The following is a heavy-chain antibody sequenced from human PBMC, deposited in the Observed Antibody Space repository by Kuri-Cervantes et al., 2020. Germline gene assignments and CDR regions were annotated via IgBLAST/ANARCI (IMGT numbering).Heavy chain of an antibody. V-gene: IGHV3-23*01. CDR1: GFTFSSYA. Sequence: GSLRLSCAASGFTFSSYAMSWVRQAPGKGLEWVSAISGSGGSTYYADSVKGRFTISRDNSKNTLCLQMNSLRAEDTAVYYCAKTGRTADAFDIWGQGTMVTVSS. J-gene: IGHJ3*02. CDR2: ISGSGGST. D-gene: IGHD1-14*01. CDR3: AKTGRTADAFDI.